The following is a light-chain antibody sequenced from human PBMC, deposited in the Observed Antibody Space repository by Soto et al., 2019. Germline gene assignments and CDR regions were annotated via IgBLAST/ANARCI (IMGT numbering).Light chain of an antibody. CDR1: QSVSSSY. J-gene: IGKJ1*01. CDR3: QPYGSSPRT. Sequence: EIVLTQSPGTLSLSPGERATLSCRASQSVSSSYLAWYQQKPGQAPGLLIYGASSRATGIPDRFSGSGSGTDFTLTISILEPEDFAVYYCQPYGSSPRTFGQGTKVEIK. CDR2: GAS. V-gene: IGKV3-20*01.